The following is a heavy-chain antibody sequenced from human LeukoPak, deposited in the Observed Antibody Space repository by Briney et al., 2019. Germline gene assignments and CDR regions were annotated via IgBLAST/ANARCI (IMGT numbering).Heavy chain of an antibody. CDR2: FDPEDGAR. D-gene: IGHD5-18*01. CDR3: ATGYTYDYSLY. CDR1: GDTVTGIS. J-gene: IGHJ4*02. V-gene: IGHV1-24*01. Sequence: ASVKVSCKVSGDTVTGISIHWVRQAPGHGLEWMGGFDPEDGARIFAQKFQGRVTMTEDTSTDTAYMDLSRLRSEDTAVYYCATGYTYDYSLYWGQGTLVTVSS.